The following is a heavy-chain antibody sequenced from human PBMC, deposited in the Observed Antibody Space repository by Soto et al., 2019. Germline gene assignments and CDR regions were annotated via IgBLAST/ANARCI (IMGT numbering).Heavy chain of an antibody. Sequence: PGESLKISCTGFGYTFTTFWISWVRQMPGKGLEWMGRIDPRDSQTNYSPSFQGHVTISVDKSISTAYLQWDSLKASDTAMYYCARLFCSTDTCDSCFDPWGQRTLVSVSS. J-gene: IGHJ5*02. V-gene: IGHV5-10-1*01. CDR3: ARLFCSTDTCDSCFDP. CDR1: GYTFTTFW. D-gene: IGHD1-26*01. CDR2: IDPRDSQT.